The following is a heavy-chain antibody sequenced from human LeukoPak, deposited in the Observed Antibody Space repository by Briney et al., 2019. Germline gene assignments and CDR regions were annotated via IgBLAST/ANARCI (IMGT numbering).Heavy chain of an antibody. CDR3: ARGRWELRGGGYFDY. Sequence: GASVKVSCKASGGTFSSYAISWVRQAPGQRLEWMGGIIPIFGTANYAQKFQGRVTITADESTSTAYMELSSLRSEDTAVYYCARGRWELRGGGYFDYWGQGTLVTVSS. CDR2: IIPIFGTA. V-gene: IGHV1-69*13. D-gene: IGHD1-26*01. CDR1: GGTFSSYA. J-gene: IGHJ4*02.